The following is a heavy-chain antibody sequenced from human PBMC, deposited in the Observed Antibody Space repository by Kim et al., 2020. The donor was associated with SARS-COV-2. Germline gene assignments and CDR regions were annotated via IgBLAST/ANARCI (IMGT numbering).Heavy chain of an antibody. Sequence: SETLSLTCTVSGGSISSSSYYWGWIRQPPGKGLEWIGSIYYSGSTYYNPSLKSRVTISVDTSKNQFSLKLSSVTAADTAVYYCARLRITFGGVIVAIDYWGQRTLVSVSS. CDR2: IYYSGST. J-gene: IGHJ4*02. D-gene: IGHD3-16*02. CDR3: ARLRITFGGVIVAIDY. V-gene: IGHV4-39*01. CDR1: GGSISSSSYY.